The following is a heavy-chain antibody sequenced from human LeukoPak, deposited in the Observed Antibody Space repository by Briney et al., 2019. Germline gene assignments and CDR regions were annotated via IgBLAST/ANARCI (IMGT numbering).Heavy chain of an antibody. CDR2: ISSRSATI. V-gene: IGHV3-48*01. J-gene: IGHJ4*02. CDR3: ARDPLSSSSFDL. Sequence: GGSLRLSCAASGFTFSSYSMNWVRQAPGKGLEWVSYISSRSATIYYADSVKGRFTISRDNAKNSLYLQMNSLRAEDTPVYYCARDPLSSSSFDLWGQGTLVTVSS. D-gene: IGHD6-13*01. CDR1: GFTFSSYS.